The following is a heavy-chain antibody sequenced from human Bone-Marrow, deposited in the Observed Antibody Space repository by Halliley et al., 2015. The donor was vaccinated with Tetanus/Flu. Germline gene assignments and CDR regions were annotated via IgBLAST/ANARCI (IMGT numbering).Heavy chain of an antibody. Sequence: SGGSITDFYWTWIRQPPGKGLEYIGYIYYTGDTNYNPSLRGRVTISVDTSMNQFSLKLNSVTAADTAAYYCAGSRVGGSRGLDSWGHGILVTISS. V-gene: IGHV4-59*03. D-gene: IGHD1-26*01. CDR3: AGSRVGGSRGLDS. CDR1: GGSITDFY. J-gene: IGHJ5*01. CDR2: IYYTGDT.